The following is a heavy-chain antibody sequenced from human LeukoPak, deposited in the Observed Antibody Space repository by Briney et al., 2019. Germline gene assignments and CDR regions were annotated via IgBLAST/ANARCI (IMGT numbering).Heavy chain of an antibody. Sequence: ASVKVSCKASGGTFSSYAISWVRQAPGQGLEWMGGIIPIFGTANYAQKFQGRVTITTDESTSTAYMELSSLRSEDTAVYYCARSGHIAARQGYYYYMDVWGKGTTVTVSS. D-gene: IGHD6-6*01. CDR3: ARSGHIAARQGYYYYMDV. CDR2: IIPIFGTA. J-gene: IGHJ6*03. CDR1: GGTFSSYA. V-gene: IGHV1-69*05.